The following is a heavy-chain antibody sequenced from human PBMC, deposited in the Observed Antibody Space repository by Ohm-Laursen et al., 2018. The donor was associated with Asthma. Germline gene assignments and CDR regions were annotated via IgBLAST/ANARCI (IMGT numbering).Heavy chain of an antibody. CDR1: GDSISSGDHY. J-gene: IGHJ4*02. Sequence: SETLSLTCSVSGDSISSGDHYWSWIRQHPGKGLEWIGYIYYSGNTYYNPSLKSRVIISVDTSKNQFSLKLSSVTAADTAVYYCARDGSRNCSGGSCQIWGQGTLVTVSS. CDR2: IYYSGNT. D-gene: IGHD2-15*01. CDR3: ARDGSRNCSGGSCQI. V-gene: IGHV4-31*03.